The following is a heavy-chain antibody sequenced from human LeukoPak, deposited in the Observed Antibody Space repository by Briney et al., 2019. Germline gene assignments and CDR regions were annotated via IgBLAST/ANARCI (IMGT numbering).Heavy chain of an antibody. J-gene: IGHJ4*02. CDR3: ARGLTTRGIAVAGSDY. CDR2: ISSSSSYI. Sequence: GGSLRLSCAASGFTFSSYSMNWVRQAPGKGLEWVSSISSSSSYIYYADSVKGRFTISRDNAKNSLYLQMNSLRAEDTAVYYCARGLTTRGIAVAGSDYWGQGTLVTVSS. V-gene: IGHV3-21*01. CDR1: GFTFSSYS. D-gene: IGHD6-19*01.